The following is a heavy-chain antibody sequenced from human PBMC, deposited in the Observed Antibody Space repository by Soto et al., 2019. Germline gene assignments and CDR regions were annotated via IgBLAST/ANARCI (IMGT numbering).Heavy chain of an antibody. CDR3: ARPPGYISDWYYFDL. J-gene: IGHJ4*02. V-gene: IGHV1-18*01. D-gene: IGHD3-9*01. Sequence: ASVKVSCKAFGYSFSRYGISWVRQAPGQGLEWMGRISTNNGSTKYAQKFEGRVTMTTDTSTKTAYMELRSLISEDTAVYYCARPPGYISDWYYFDLWGQGTLVTVSS. CDR2: ISTNNGST. CDR1: GYSFSRYG.